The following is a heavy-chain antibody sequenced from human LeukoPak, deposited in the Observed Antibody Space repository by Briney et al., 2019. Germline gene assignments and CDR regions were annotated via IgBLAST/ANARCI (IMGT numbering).Heavy chain of an antibody. Sequence: SGTLSLTCTVSGGSISSSSYYWGWMRQPPGKGLEWGGSIYCSGSTYYNPSLTSRVTISVDTSKHQYSLKLSSVTAADTAVYYCARSGADNWNYEFDYWGQGTLVTVSS. CDR2: IYCSGST. J-gene: IGHJ4*02. D-gene: IGHD1-7*01. V-gene: IGHV4-39*07. CDR3: ARSGADNWNYEFDY. CDR1: GGSISSSSYY.